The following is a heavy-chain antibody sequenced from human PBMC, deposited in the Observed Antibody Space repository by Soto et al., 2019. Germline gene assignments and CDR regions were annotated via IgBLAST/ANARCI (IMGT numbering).Heavy chain of an antibody. J-gene: IGHJ4*02. V-gene: IGHV3-11*05. CDR1: GFPFSDYY. Sequence: QVQLVESGGDLVKPGGSLRLSCAASGFPFSDYYMSWIRQAPGKGLEWASSISSSSSDTNYAQSVKGRFTISRDNAKNSLHLQMNSLRAEDTAVYYCARRRPTGYYNYWGQGTLVTVSA. CDR2: ISSSSSDT. CDR3: ARRRPTGYYNY. D-gene: IGHD3-9*01.